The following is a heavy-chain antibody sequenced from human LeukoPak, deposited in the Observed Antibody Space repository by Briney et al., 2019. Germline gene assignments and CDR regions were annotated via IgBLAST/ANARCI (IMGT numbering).Heavy chain of an antibody. D-gene: IGHD3-10*01. CDR1: GYSISSGYY. CDR3: VRGRGPFAY. Sequence: SETLSLTCAVSGYSISSGYYWGWIRQPPGKGLEWIGSIYRSGSTYYNPSLKSRVTISVDTSKNQFSLKLSSVTAADTAVYYCVRGRGPFAYWGQGTLVTVSS. V-gene: IGHV4-38-2*01. CDR2: IYRSGST. J-gene: IGHJ4*02.